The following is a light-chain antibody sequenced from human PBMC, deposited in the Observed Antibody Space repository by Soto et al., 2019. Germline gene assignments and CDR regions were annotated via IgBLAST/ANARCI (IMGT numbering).Light chain of an antibody. CDR1: QSISSW. Sequence: DIQMTQSPSTLSASVGDRVTITCRASQSISSWLAWYQQKPGKDPKLLLYKASSLNSGVPSRFSGSGSGREFTLPISSLQPDDFSTYYCQQYNSYSPWTFGQGTKVEIK. CDR2: KAS. V-gene: IGKV1-5*03. J-gene: IGKJ1*01. CDR3: QQYNSYSPWT.